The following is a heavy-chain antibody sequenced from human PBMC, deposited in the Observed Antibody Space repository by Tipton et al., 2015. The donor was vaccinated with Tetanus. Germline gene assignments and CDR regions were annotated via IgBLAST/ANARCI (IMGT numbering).Heavy chain of an antibody. J-gene: IGHJ3*01. D-gene: IGHD2-2*01. CDR2: IYSGGST. V-gene: IGHV4-4*07. CDR3: ARRSYCSSSRCFDAFDL. Sequence: GLVKPSETLSLSCTVSGGSSHDYYWSWIRQSAGKGLEWIGRIYSGGSTNYNPSLKSRVAISMDTSKNQISLKLSSVTAADTAVYYCARRSYCSSSRCFDAFDLWGQGTMVTVSS. CDR1: GGSSHDYY.